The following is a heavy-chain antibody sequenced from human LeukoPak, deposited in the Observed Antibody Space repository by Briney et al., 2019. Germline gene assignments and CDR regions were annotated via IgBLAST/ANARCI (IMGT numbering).Heavy chain of an antibody. CDR2: TYYSSST. J-gene: IGHJ4*02. V-gene: IGHV4-39*01. Sequence: SETLSLTCTVSGDSISTSNSYWGWIRQPPGEGLEWIGYTYYSSSTYYNPSLKSRVTISVDTSKNQFSLMLNSVTAADTAVYYCATPGRIAVAGQFDYWGQGTLVTVSS. D-gene: IGHD6-19*01. CDR1: GDSISTSNSY. CDR3: ATPGRIAVAGQFDY.